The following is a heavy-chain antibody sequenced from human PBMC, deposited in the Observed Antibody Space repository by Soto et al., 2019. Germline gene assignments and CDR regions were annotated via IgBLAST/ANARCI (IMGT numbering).Heavy chain of an antibody. D-gene: IGHD7-27*01. Sequence: GGSLRLSCAASGFTFSSYGMHWVRQAPGKGLEWVAVIWYDGSNKYYADSVKGRFTISRDNSKNTLYLQMNSLRAEDTAVYYCASPGEDNWFDPWGQGTLVTVSS. V-gene: IGHV3-33*01. CDR3: ASPGEDNWFDP. J-gene: IGHJ5*02. CDR1: GFTFSSYG. CDR2: IWYDGSNK.